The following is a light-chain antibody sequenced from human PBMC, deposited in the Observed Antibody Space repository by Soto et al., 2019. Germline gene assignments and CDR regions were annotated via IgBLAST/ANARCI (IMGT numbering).Light chain of an antibody. CDR2: GAS. J-gene: IGKJ5*01. V-gene: IGKV3-20*01. CDR3: QHYGGPPIP. CDR1: QSVSSR. Sequence: EVVLTQSPGTLSLSPGERATLSCRASQSVSSRLAWYQQKSGQAPRLLISGASSRATGIPDRFSGSGSGTDFTLIISRLEPEDFELYYCQHYGGPPIPFGQGTRLELK.